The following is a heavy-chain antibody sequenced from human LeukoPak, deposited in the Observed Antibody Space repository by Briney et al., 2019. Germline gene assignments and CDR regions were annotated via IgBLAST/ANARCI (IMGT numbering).Heavy chain of an antibody. CDR1: GGSISSGGYY. CDR3: ARVAYYDSSGYYFDY. J-gene: IGHJ4*02. Sequence: SETLSLTCTVSGGSISSGGYYWSWIRQHPGKGLEWIGYIYYSGSTYYNPSLKSRVTISADTSKNQFSLKLSSVTAADTAVYYCARVAYYDSSGYYFDYWGQGTLVTVSS. CDR2: IYYSGST. D-gene: IGHD3-22*01. V-gene: IGHV4-31*03.